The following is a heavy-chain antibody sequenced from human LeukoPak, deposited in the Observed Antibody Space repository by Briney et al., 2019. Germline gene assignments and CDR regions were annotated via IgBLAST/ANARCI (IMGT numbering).Heavy chain of an antibody. CDR1: GGSISSSDYY. CDR3: ARDQATRSGGLSYQDYFDY. CDR2: IYYSGST. Sequence: SETLSLTCIVSGGSISSSDYYWGWIRQPPGKRPEGIGSIYYSGSTYYSPSLKSRVTISVATSNNQFSLKLTSVTAADTAVYYCARDQATRSGGLSYQDYFDYWGQGTLVTVSS. D-gene: IGHD3-10*01. J-gene: IGHJ4*02. V-gene: IGHV4-39*07.